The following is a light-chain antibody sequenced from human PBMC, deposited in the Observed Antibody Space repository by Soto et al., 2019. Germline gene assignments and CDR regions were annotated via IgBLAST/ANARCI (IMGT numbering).Light chain of an antibody. CDR1: QTISSF. J-gene: IGKJ1*01. CDR2: ATS. CDR3: QQYNSYTWT. V-gene: IGKV1-39*01. Sequence: IQMTQSPSSLSASVGDRVTISCRASQTISSFLNWYQHKPGKAPKLLIYATSSLQSGVPSRFSGSRSGTEFTLTISSLQPDDFATYYCQQYNSYTWTFGQGTKVDIK.